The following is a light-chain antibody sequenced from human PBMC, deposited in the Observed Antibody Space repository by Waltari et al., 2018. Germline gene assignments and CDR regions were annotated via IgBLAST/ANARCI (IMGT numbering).Light chain of an antibody. CDR1: QSLVHSDGNTH. CDR2: KVS. V-gene: IGKV2-30*02. Sequence: DVVMTQSPLSLPVSLGQSASISCKSSQSLVHSDGNTHLNWFQQRPGQSPRRLFYKVSNRESGVPDRFSGSGSGTDFTLKITSVEAEDVGVYYCMQGTHWPYTFGQGTKLDIK. J-gene: IGKJ2*01. CDR3: MQGTHWPYT.